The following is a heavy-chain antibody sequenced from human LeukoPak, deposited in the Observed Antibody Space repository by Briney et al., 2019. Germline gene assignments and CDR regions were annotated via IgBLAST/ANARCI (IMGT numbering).Heavy chain of an antibody. CDR3: AKEMAATNAFDY. CDR2: ISGSGGST. D-gene: IGHD5-24*01. Sequence: PGGSLRLSCAASGFTFGTYAMTWVRQAPGKGLEWVSGISGSGGSTYYADPVKGRFTVSRDNSKNTLHLHMNSLRAEDTAVYYCAKEMAATNAFDYWGQGTLVTVSS. J-gene: IGHJ4*02. CDR1: GFTFGTYA. V-gene: IGHV3-23*01.